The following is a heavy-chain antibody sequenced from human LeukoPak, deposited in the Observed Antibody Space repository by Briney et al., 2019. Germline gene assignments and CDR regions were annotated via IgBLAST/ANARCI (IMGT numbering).Heavy chain of an antibody. CDR3: AKDPSSSWYENWFDP. CDR2: IWYDGSNK. CDR1: GFIFSSSG. J-gene: IGHJ5*02. V-gene: IGHV3-33*06. D-gene: IGHD6-13*01. Sequence: GGSLRLSCAASGFIFSSSGMHWVRQTPGKGLEWVGIIWYDGSNKYYADSVKGRFTISRDNSKNTLYLQMNSLGAEDTAVYYCAKDPSSSWYENWFDPWGQGTLVTVSS.